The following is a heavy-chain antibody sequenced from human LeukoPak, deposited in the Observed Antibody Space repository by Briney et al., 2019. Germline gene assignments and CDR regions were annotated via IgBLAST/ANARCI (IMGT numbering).Heavy chain of an antibody. J-gene: IGHJ6*03. CDR2: IHPHTAGT. Sequence: GASVKVSCKASGYTFTGYYIHWVRQAPGQGLEWVGCIHPHTAGTNYAQKFQGRVRMTKDMSINTAYMELSRLTSDDTAVYYCARRNYYGSGAYTYYMDVWGKGTTVTISS. V-gene: IGHV1-2*02. CDR3: ARRNYYGSGAYTYYMDV. CDR1: GYTFTGYY. D-gene: IGHD3-10*01.